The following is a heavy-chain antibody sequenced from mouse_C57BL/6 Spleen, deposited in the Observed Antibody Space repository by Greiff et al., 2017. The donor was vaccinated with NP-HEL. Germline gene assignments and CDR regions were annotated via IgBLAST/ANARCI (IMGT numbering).Heavy chain of an antibody. CDR2: IDHENGDT. Sequence: EVQLQQSGAELVRPGASVKLSCTASGFNIKDDYMHWVKQRPEQGLEWIGWIDHENGDTEYASKFQGKATITADTSSNTAYLQLSSLTSEDTAVYYCTNLFRDEGFAYWGQGTLVTVSA. D-gene: IGHD5-1*01. V-gene: IGHV14-4*01. J-gene: IGHJ3*01. CDR3: TNLFRDEGFAY. CDR1: GFNIKDDY.